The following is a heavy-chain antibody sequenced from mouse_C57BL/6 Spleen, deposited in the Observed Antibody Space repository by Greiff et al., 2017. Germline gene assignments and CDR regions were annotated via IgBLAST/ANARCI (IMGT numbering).Heavy chain of an antibody. CDR1: GYTFTSYW. J-gene: IGHJ2*01. CDR2: IYPSDSET. D-gene: IGHD4-1*01. Sequence: VQLQQPGAELVRPGSSVKLSCKASGYTFTSYWMDWVKQRPGQGLEWIGNIYPSDSETHYNQKFKDKATLTVAKSSSTAYMQLSSLTSEDSAVYYCARESGTGFFDYWGQGTTLTVSS. CDR3: ARESGTGFFDY. V-gene: IGHV1-61*01.